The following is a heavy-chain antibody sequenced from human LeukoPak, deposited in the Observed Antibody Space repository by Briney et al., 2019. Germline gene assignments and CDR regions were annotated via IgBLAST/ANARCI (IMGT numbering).Heavy chain of an antibody. D-gene: IGHD3-16*02. Sequence: GGSLRLSCAASGFTFSSYAMSWVRQAPGKGLEWVSAISGSGGSTYYADSVKGRFTISRDNSKNTLYLQMNSLRAEDTAVYYYAKADTYGGVIVLYYFDYWGQGTPVTVSS. CDR3: AKADTYGGVIVLYYFDY. CDR2: ISGSGGST. CDR1: GFTFSSYA. J-gene: IGHJ4*02. V-gene: IGHV3-23*01.